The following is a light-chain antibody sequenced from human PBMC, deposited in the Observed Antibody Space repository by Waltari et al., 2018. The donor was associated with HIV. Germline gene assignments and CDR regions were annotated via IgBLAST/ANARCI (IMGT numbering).Light chain of an antibody. CDR1: QPISNW. J-gene: IGKJ5*01. Sequence: DIHMTQSPSTRSAFVGDRFFITCRASQPISNWLAWYQQKPGKAPKLLIHRASILESGVSSRFSGSGSGTEFTLIIDTLQVDDFATYYGQQYHTDPSFGQGTRLEFK. CDR3: QQYHTDPS. CDR2: RAS. V-gene: IGKV1-5*03.